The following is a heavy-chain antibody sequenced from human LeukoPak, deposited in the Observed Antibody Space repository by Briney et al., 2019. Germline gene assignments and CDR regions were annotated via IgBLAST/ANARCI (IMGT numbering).Heavy chain of an antibody. V-gene: IGHV4-59*01. J-gene: IGHJ4*02. CDR3: ARAGYSSSWYSY. CDR1: GGSISSYY. CDR2: IYYSGST. D-gene: IGHD6-13*01. Sequence: KPSETLSLTCTVSGGSISSYYWSWIRQPPGKGLEWIGYIYYSGSTNYNPSLKSRVTISVDTSKNQFSLKLSSVTAADTAVYYCARAGYSSSWYSYWGQGTLVTVSS.